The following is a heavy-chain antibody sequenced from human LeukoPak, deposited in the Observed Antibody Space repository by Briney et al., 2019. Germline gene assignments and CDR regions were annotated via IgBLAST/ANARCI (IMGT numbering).Heavy chain of an antibody. V-gene: IGHV3-15*01. Sequence: PGGSLRLSCAASGFTFNNAWMSWVRQAPGKGLESVGRIKSKTDGGTTDNAAPVKGRFTISRDDSRNTLYLQMNSLKTEDTAVYYCTTVLGYCTNGVCPLYQEHSSLEYYYYYYGMDVWGQGTTVTVSS. CDR2: IKSKTDGGTT. CDR1: GFTFNNAW. D-gene: IGHD2-8*01. J-gene: IGHJ6*02. CDR3: TTVLGYCTNGVCPLYQEHSSLEYYYYYYGMDV.